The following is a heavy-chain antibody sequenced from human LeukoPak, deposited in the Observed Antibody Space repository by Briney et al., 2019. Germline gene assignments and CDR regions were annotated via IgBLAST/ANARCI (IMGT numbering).Heavy chain of an antibody. D-gene: IGHD2-15*01. CDR3: ARDPLDCSGGSCSDY. V-gene: IGHV1-69*05. Sequence: ASVKVSCKASGGTFSSYAISWVRQAPGQGLEWMGRIIPIFGTANYAQKFQGRVTITTDESRSTAYMELSSLRSEDTAVYYCARDPLDCSGGSCSDYWGQGTLVTVSS. CDR1: GGTFSSYA. CDR2: IIPIFGTA. J-gene: IGHJ4*02.